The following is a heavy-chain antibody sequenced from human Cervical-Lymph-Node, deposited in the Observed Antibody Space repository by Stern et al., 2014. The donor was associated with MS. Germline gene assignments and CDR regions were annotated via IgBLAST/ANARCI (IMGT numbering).Heavy chain of an antibody. Sequence: VQLVESGGGVVQPGGSLRLSCAASGFTLSGSGMHWVRQAPGKGLGGGALLLQDGSRKYYADSVKGRFTISRDSSENTLYLQMNGLRAEETAVYYCAKDKTGAWSFDSWGQGTLVSVSS. CDR2: LLQDGSRK. D-gene: IGHD1-14*01. J-gene: IGHJ4*02. V-gene: IGHV3-30*18. CDR3: AKDKTGAWSFDS. CDR1: GFTLSGSG.